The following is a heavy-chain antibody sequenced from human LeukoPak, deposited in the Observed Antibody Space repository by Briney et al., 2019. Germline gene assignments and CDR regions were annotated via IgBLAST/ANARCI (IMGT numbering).Heavy chain of an antibody. V-gene: IGHV3-66*02. J-gene: IGHJ4*02. CDR1: GFTVSSNY. CDR2: IYSGGST. Sequence: GGSLRLSCAASGFTVSSNYMSWVRQAPGKGLEWVSVIYSGGSTYYTDSVMGRFTISRDNSKSTVYLQMNSLRPEDTAVYYCARPSPPGDGYNPCDYWGPGALVIVSS. D-gene: IGHD5-24*01. CDR3: ARPSPPGDGYNPCDY.